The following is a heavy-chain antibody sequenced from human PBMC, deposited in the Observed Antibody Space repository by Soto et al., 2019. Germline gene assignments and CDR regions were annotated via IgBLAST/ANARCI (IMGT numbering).Heavy chain of an antibody. CDR3: SRSQESITNFGVIYYYYGMDV. CDR1: CGSISSSSYY. Sequence: SETLSLTCTVSCGSISSSSYYWDWIRQPPGKGLEWIGSIYYSGSTYYNPSLKSRVTISVDTSKNQFSLKLSSVTAADTAVYYCSRSQESITNFGVIYYYYGMDVWGQGTTVTVSS. D-gene: IGHD3-3*01. CDR2: IYYSGST. J-gene: IGHJ6*02. V-gene: IGHV4-39*01.